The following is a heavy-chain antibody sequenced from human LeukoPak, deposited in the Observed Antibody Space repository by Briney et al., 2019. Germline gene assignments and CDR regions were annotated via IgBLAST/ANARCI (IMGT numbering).Heavy chain of an antibody. D-gene: IGHD6-19*01. Sequence: SETLSLTCTVSGGSISSSSYYWSWIRQPAGKGLEWTGRIYPSGSTNYNPSLKSRVTMSVDTSKNQFSLKLSSVTAADTAVYYCARRYSSGWYFWFDPWGQGTLVTVSS. CDR3: ARRYSSGWYFWFDP. CDR1: GGSISSSSYY. CDR2: IYPSGST. J-gene: IGHJ5*02. V-gene: IGHV4-61*02.